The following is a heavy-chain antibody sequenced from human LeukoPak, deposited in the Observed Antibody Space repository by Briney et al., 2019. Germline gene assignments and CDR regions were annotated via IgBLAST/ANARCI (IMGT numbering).Heavy chain of an antibody. J-gene: IGHJ4*02. CDR2: IYHSGST. V-gene: IGHV4-4*02. D-gene: IGHD5-18*01. CDR1: GGSISSSNW. CDR3: ARRGPTSGYSYGYYFDY. Sequence: SETLSLTCAVSGGSISSSNWWSWVRQPPGKGLEWIGEIYHSGSTNYNPSLKSRVTISVDKSKNQFSLKLSSVTAADTAVYYCARRGPTSGYSYGYYFDYWGQGTLVTVSS.